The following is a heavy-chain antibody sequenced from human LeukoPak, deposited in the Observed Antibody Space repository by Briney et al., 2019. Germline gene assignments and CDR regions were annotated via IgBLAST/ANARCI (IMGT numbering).Heavy chain of an antibody. V-gene: IGHV1-69*13. CDR1: GGTFSSSA. D-gene: IGHD5-24*01. CDR2: IMPIFGTA. J-gene: IGHJ4*02. Sequence: VKVSCKASGGTFSSSAISWVRQAPGQGLKWMGGIMPIFGTANYAQKFQGRVTITADESTSTAYRELSSLRSEDTAVYYCARELDEDGYNTRLGYWGQGTLVTVSS. CDR3: ARELDEDGYNTRLGY.